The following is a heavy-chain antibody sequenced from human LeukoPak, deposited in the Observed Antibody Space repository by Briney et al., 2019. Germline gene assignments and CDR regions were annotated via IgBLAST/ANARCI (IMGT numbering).Heavy chain of an antibody. CDR3: ARDVVGYCSSTSCSLAFDI. J-gene: IGHJ3*02. Sequence: QPGRSLRLSCAASGFTFSSYGMHWVRQAPGKGLEWVGVIWYDGSNKYYADSVKGRFTISRDNSTNTLYLKMNSLRAEDTAVYSCARDVVGYCSSTSCSLAFDIWGQGTMVTVSS. D-gene: IGHD2-2*01. V-gene: IGHV3-33*01. CDR2: IWYDGSNK. CDR1: GFTFSSYG.